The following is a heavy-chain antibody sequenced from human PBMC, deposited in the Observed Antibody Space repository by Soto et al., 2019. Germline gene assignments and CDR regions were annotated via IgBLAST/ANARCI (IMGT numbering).Heavy chain of an antibody. CDR2: IWYDGSNK. D-gene: IGHD6-6*01. V-gene: IGHV3-33*01. J-gene: IGHJ6*03. Sequence: GGSLRLSCAASGFTFSSYGMHWVRQAPGKGLEWVAVIWYDGSNKYYADSVKGRFTISRDNSKNTLYLQMNSLRAEDTAVYYCARVLAARPYPNYYYYMDVWGKGTTVTVSS. CDR1: GFTFSSYG. CDR3: ARVLAARPYPNYYYYMDV.